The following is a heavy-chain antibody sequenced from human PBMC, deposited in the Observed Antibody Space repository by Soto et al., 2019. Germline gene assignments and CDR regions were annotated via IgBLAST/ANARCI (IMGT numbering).Heavy chain of an antibody. J-gene: IGHJ5*02. Sequence: GESLKISCVGSGYSFTSYWIGWVRQMPGKGLEWMGITYPGDSDTRYSPSFHGQVTISADKSINTAYLQWSRLKASDTAMYYCMRQLGVDADNWLHPWGQGTLVTVSS. CDR2: TYPGDSDT. CDR1: GYSFTSYW. CDR3: MRQLGVDADNWLHP. D-gene: IGHD2-8*01. V-gene: IGHV5-51*01.